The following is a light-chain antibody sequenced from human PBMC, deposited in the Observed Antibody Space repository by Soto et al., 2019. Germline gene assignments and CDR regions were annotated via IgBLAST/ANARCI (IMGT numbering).Light chain of an antibody. CDR3: QQYNNWPRT. J-gene: IGKJ1*01. CDR1: QSVTSSY. Sequence: EIVLTQSPGTLSLSPGERATLSCRASQSVTSSYLAWYQQKSGQAPRLLIYGASSRATGIPDRFSGSGSGTDFTLTISRLEPEDFAVYYCQQYNNWPRTFGQGTKVDIK. CDR2: GAS. V-gene: IGKV3-20*01.